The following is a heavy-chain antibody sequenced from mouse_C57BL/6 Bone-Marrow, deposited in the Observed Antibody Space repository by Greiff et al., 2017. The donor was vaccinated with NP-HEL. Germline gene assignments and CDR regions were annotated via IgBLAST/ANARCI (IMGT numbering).Heavy chain of an antibody. J-gene: IGHJ3*01. V-gene: IGHV2-2*01. CDR1: GFSLTSYG. CDR3: ARGENVVAY. CDR2: IWSGGST. Sequence: VKLMESGPGLVQPSQSLSITCTVSGFSLTSYGVHWVRQSPGKGLEWLGVIWSGGSTDYNAAFISRLSISKDNSKSQVFFKMNRLQADDTAIYYCARGENVVAYWGQGTLVTVSA.